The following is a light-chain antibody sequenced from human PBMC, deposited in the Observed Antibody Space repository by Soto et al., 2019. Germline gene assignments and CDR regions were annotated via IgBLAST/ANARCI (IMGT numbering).Light chain of an antibody. CDR1: QSISSW. J-gene: IGKJ1*01. CDR2: DAS. Sequence: DIQMTQSPSTLSASVGDRVTITCRASQSISSWLAWYQQKPGKAPKLLIYDASSLESGVPSRFSGRESGTEFPRTISRLQPDDFAIYYCQQYNSYSWTFGQGTKVEI. V-gene: IGKV1-5*01. CDR3: QQYNSYSWT.